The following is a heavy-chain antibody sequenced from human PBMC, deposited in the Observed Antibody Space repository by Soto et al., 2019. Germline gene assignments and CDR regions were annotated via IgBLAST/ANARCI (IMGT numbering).Heavy chain of an antibody. V-gene: IGHV4-59*12. Sequence: SETLSLTCTVSGGSITGYYWSWIRQPPGKGPEWIGNIHYSGSTNYNPSLKGRFTISRDNTKNTLYLQMNSLRAEDTAVYYCARLQLRQPDYWGQGTLVTVSS. CDR3: ARLQLRQPDY. CDR2: IHYSGST. J-gene: IGHJ4*02. D-gene: IGHD1-1*01. CDR1: GGSITGYY.